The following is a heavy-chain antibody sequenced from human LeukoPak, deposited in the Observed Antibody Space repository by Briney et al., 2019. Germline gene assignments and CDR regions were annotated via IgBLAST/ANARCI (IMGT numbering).Heavy chain of an antibody. CDR2: ISAYNGNT. V-gene: IGHV1-18*01. Sequence: ASVKVSCKASGYTFTSNGISWVRQAPGQGLEWMGWISAYNGNTNYAQKFQGRVTMTTDTSASTAYMDLRSLRSDDTAVYYCARDRGDDTVSYFDYWGQGTLVTVSS. CDR1: GYTFTSNG. CDR3: ARDRGDDTVSYFDY. D-gene: IGHD3-22*01. J-gene: IGHJ4*02.